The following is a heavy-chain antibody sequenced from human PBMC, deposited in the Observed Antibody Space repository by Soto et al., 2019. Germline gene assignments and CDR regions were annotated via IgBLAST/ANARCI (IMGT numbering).Heavy chain of an antibody. J-gene: IGHJ4*02. CDR2: ISYDGSNK. D-gene: IGHD3-22*01. CDR3: ARENTMIVVVIHREYYFDY. Sequence: GESLKISCAASGFTFSSYAMHWVRQAPGKGLEWVAVISYDGSNKYYADSVKGRFTISRDNSKNTLYLQMNSLRAEDTAVYYCARENTMIVVVIHREYYFDYWGQGTLVTVSS. V-gene: IGHV3-30-3*01. CDR1: GFTFSSYA.